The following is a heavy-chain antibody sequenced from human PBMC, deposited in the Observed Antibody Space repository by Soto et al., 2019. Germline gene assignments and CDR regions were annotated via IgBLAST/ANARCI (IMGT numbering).Heavy chain of an antibody. CDR2: IYWDDTK. CDR3: AHAYGGRSLY. CDR1: GFSLPTDRVG. V-gene: IGHV2-5*02. Sequence: QITLKESGPTLVKPTQTLTLTCTFSGFSLPTDRVGVGWIRQPPGKALESLAVIYWDDTKTYRPSLTSRLTVTKDTSKTQVALTMTDMDPVETATYYCAHAYGGRSLYWGQGTLVTVSS. J-gene: IGHJ4*02. D-gene: IGHD1-26*01.